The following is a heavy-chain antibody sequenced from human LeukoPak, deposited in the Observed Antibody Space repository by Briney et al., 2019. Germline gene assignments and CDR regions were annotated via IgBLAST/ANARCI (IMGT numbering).Heavy chain of an antibody. CDR3: ARTCCLYTFEI. J-gene: IGHJ3*02. CDR2: ISTSGSTI. Sequence: GGSLRLSCAASGFAFSTYEMNWVRQAPGRGLEWVSYISTSGSTIYYADSVKGRFTISRDNAKNSLFLQMNSLRADDTAVYYCARTCCLYTFEIWGQGTMVTVSS. V-gene: IGHV3-48*03. CDR1: GFAFSTYE. D-gene: IGHD2-2*02.